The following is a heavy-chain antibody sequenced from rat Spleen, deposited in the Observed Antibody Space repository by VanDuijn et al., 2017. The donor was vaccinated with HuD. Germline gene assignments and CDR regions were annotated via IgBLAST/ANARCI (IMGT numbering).Heavy chain of an antibody. Sequence: EVQLVESGGGLVQPGRSLKLSCAASGFTFSSFAMAWVRQAPTKGLEWVATISYDVIITYYRDSVKGRFTVSRDNAKSTLHLQMDSLRSEDTATYYCTRDRILRSTGFDYWGQGVMVTVSS. CDR1: GFTFSSFA. V-gene: IGHV5-29*01. CDR3: TRDRILRSTGFDY. J-gene: IGHJ2*01. D-gene: IGHD1-6*01. CDR2: ISYDVIIT.